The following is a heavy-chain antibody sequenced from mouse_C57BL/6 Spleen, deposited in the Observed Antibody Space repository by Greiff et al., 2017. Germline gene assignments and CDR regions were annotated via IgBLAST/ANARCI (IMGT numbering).Heavy chain of an antibody. CDR2: ISSGSSTI. CDR1: GFTFSDYG. Sequence: EVQVVESGGGLVKPGGSLKLSCAASGFTFSDYGMHWVRQAPEKGLEWVAYISSGSSTIYYADTVKGRFTISRDNAKNTLFLQMTSLRSEDTAMYYCASGSYYYDAMDYWGQGTSVTVSS. CDR3: ASGSYYYDAMDY. J-gene: IGHJ4*01. V-gene: IGHV5-17*01. D-gene: IGHD1-1*01.